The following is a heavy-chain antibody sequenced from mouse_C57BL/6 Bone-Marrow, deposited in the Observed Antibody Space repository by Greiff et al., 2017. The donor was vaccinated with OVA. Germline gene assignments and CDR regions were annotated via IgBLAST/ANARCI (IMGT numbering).Heavy chain of an antibody. D-gene: IGHD1-1*01. V-gene: IGHV1-7*01. CDR3: AREYYGSSYPAWFAY. Sequence: VQLQQSGAELAKPGASVKLSCKASGYTFTSYWMHWVKQRPGQGLEWIGYINPSSGYTKYNQKVKDKATLTADKSSSTAYVQLSSLTYEDSAVYYCAREYYGSSYPAWFAYWGQGTLVTVSA. J-gene: IGHJ3*01. CDR2: INPSSGYT. CDR1: GYTFTSYW.